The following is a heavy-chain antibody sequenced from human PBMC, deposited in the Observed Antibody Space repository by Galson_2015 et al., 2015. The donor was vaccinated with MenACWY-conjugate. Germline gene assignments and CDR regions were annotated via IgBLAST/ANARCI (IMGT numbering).Heavy chain of an antibody. Sequence: SETLSLTCTVSGGSIHSSDYWWGWIRQPPGKGLEWIASIHHSETTHYNPSLKSRVSISVDTSKNQFSLKLTSVSAADTAFYYCARLPRGINLIVEGSWGQGILVTVSS. J-gene: IGHJ5*02. D-gene: IGHD3-22*01. CDR1: GGSIHSSDYW. CDR3: ARLPRGINLIVEGS. CDR2: IHHSETT. V-gene: IGHV4-39*01.